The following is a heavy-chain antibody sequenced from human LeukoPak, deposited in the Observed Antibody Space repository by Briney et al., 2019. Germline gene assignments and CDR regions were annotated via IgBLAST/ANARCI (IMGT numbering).Heavy chain of an antibody. CDR2: IYYSGST. V-gene: IGHV4-39*07. CDR3: ARGGTTVVTPKGIDY. Sequence: SETLSLTCTVSGGSISSSSYYWGWIRQPPGKGLEWIGSIYYSGSTYYNPSLKSRVTISVDTSKNQFSLKLSSVTAADTAVYYCARGGTTVVTPKGIDYWGQGTLVTVSS. D-gene: IGHD4-23*01. CDR1: GGSISSSSYY. J-gene: IGHJ4*02.